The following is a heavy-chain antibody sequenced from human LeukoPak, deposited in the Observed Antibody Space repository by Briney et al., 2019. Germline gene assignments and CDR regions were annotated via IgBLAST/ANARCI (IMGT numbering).Heavy chain of an antibody. Sequence: GRSLRLSCTASGFTFGDYAMSWARQAPGKGLEWVGFIRSKAYGGTTEYAASVKGRFTISRDDSKSIAYLQMNSLKTEDTAVYYCTRLEGYFDYWGQGTLVTVSS. CDR2: IRSKAYGGTT. CDR1: GFTFGDYA. CDR3: TRLEGYFDY. V-gene: IGHV3-49*04. J-gene: IGHJ4*02.